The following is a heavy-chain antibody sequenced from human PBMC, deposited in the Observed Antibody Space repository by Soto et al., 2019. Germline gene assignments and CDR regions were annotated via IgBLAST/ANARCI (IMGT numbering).Heavy chain of an antibody. CDR2: INRCGSI. Sequence: EVQSVESGGGLVQPGGSLRHSCALSGFTVSSKYMSWVCQAPGKGLEWVSLINRCGSISYADSVKGRFTISRDNSENTLYLRMSSLGVEDTGVYYCTRDDVHCGGGSCYGIRIDIWGKGTTVTVSS. CDR3: TRDDVHCGGGSCYGIRIDI. D-gene: IGHD2-15*01. V-gene: IGHV3-66*01. CDR1: GFTVSSKY. J-gene: IGHJ6*04.